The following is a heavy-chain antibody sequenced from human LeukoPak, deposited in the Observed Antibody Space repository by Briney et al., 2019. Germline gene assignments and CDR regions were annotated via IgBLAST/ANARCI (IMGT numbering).Heavy chain of an antibody. J-gene: IGHJ4*02. V-gene: IGHV4-59*01. CDR2: IYYSGST. CDR1: GGSISSYY. Sequence: ASETLSLTCTVSGGSISSYYWSWIRQPPGKGLEWIGYIYYSGSTNYNPSLKSRVTISVDTSKNQFSLKLSSVTAADTAVYYCAGGGYSYGYQDYCGQGTLVTVSS. D-gene: IGHD5-18*01. CDR3: AGGGYSYGYQDY.